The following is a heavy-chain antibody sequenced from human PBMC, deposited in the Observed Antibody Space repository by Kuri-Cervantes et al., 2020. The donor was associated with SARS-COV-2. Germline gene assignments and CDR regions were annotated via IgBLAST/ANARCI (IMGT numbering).Heavy chain of an antibody. CDR2: ISSSSSYI. Sequence: GESLEISCGGSGFTFSSYAMSWVRQAPGKGLEWVSSISSSSSYIYDADSEKGRFNISRDNAKNSLYLEMNSLRAEDTAVYYCARDGYYDILTGYPDAFDIWGQGTMVTVSS. CDR1: GFTFSSYA. CDR3: ARDGYYDILTGYPDAFDI. D-gene: IGHD3-9*01. V-gene: IGHV3-21*01. J-gene: IGHJ3*02.